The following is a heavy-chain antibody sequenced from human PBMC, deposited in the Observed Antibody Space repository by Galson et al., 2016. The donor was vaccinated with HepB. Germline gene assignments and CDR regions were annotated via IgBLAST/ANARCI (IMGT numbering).Heavy chain of an antibody. Sequence: TLSLTCTVSGASVSSNTYWWGWIRQPPGKGLQWIGNIYYSGSTYYNPSLKSRVTIFVDTSKNQFSLKLSSVTAADTAVYYCARTYYYDSRYYFDYWGPGTLVTVSS. V-gene: IGHV4-39*01. CDR3: ARTYYYDSRYYFDY. CDR2: IYYSGST. J-gene: IGHJ4*02. D-gene: IGHD3-22*01. CDR1: GASVSSNTYW.